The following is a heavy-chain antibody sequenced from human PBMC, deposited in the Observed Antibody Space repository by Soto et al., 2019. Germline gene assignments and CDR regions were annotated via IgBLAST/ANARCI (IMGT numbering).Heavy chain of an antibody. J-gene: IGHJ5*02. Sequence: SETLSLTCTVSGGSISRGGHYWSWIRQHPGKGLEWIGYIYYSGSTYYNPTLKSRVTISVDTSKNQFSLKLSSVTAADTAVYYCARGAMYSSSWYGEPSWFDPWGQGALVTVS. CDR3: ARGAMYSSSWYGEPSWFDP. CDR1: GGSISRGGHY. CDR2: IYYSGST. V-gene: IGHV4-31*03. D-gene: IGHD6-13*01.